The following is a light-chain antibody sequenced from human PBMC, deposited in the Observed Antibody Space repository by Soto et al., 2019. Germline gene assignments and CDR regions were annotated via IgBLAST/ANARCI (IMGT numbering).Light chain of an antibody. CDR3: QQYGSSPYT. CDR1: QSVSRRF. J-gene: IGKJ2*01. V-gene: IGKV3-20*01. CDR2: GAS. Sequence: EIGLTQSPGTLSLSPGERATLSCRASQSVSRRFLAWYQQKPGQAPRLLMYGASNRATGIPDRFSGTGSGTDFTLTISRLEPEDFAVYYCQQYGSSPYTFGLGTKLEIK.